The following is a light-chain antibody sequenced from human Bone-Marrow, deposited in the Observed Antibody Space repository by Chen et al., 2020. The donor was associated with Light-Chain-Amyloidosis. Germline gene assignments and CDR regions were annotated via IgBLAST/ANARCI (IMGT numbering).Light chain of an antibody. CDR1: ILGTFNL. CDR2: EGS. CDR3: CSYGGYSTFV. V-gene: IGLV2-23*03. Sequence: QSALTQPASVSGSPGRSITIPCSGTILGTFNLVSWYQQNPGNAPKLIIYEGSRRPSEVSDRFSGSTSGNTASLTISGLQTEDEADYYCCSYGGYSTFVFGGGTKLTVL. J-gene: IGLJ2*01.